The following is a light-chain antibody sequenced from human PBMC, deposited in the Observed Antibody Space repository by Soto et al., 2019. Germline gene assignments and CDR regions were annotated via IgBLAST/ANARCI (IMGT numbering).Light chain of an antibody. Sequence: QSVLTQPASVSGSPGQSITISCTGTSSDVGSYNLVSWYQQHPGKAPKLMIYEGSKWPSGVSNRFSGSKSGSTASLTISGLQAEEEADYYCCSYAGSSTYVFGTGTKVTVL. V-gene: IGLV2-23*01. CDR1: SSDVGSYNL. J-gene: IGLJ1*01. CDR3: CSYAGSSTYV. CDR2: EGS.